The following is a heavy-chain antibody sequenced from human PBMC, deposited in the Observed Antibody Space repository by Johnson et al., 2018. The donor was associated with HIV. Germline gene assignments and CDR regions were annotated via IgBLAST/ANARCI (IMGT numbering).Heavy chain of an antibody. Sequence: QVQLVESGGGLVQPGGSLRLSCAASGFTFSDYYMSWIRQAPGKGLEWVSYISSSGSTIYYADSVKGRSTSYTENAKNSLYLQMTSLRAEDAAVYYCASELGILAYCGGDCADALDIWGLGTMVTVSS. CDR1: GFTFSDYY. V-gene: IGHV3-11*04. D-gene: IGHD2-21*01. CDR2: ISSSGSTI. J-gene: IGHJ3*02. CDR3: ASELGILAYCGGDCADALDI.